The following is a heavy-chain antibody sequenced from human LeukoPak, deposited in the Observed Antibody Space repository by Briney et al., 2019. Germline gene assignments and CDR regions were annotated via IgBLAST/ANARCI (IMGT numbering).Heavy chain of an antibody. V-gene: IGHV3-21*01. CDR2: ISSSSSYI. D-gene: IGHD3-16*01. CDR3: ARGGTLRGPWGFSVYY. J-gene: IGHJ4*02. Sequence: GGSLRLSCAASGFTFSSYSMNWVRQAPGKGLEWVSSISSSSSYIYYADSVKGRFTISKDNAKNSLYLQMNSLRAEDTAVYYCARGGTLRGPWGFSVYYWGQGTLVTVSS. CDR1: GFTFSSYS.